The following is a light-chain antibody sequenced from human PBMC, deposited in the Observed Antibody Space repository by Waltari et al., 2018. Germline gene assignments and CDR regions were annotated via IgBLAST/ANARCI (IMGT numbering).Light chain of an antibody. Sequence: QSVLTQPPSVSAAPRQRVTISCSGSSPNIGSNAVHWYQQLPGKAPKLLIYYDDLLPSGVSVRFSGSKSGTSASLAISGLQSEDAAHYYCATWDDSLSGVVFGGGTKLTVL. V-gene: IGLV1-36*01. CDR1: SPNIGSNA. CDR3: ATWDDSLSGVV. J-gene: IGLJ3*02. CDR2: YDD.